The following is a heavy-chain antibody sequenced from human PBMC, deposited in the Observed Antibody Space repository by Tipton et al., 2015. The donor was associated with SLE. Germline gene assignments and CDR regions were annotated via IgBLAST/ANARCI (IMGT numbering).Heavy chain of an antibody. CDR1: GFTFSSYA. Sequence: SLRLSCAASGFTFSSYAMHWVRQAPGKGLEWVSGISWNSGNIGYADSVKDRFTISRDNAKNSLYLQMNSLRPEDAAIYYCAKDRNYGEPRGMDVWGQGTTVTVSS. CDR3: AKDRNYGEPRGMDV. D-gene: IGHD4-17*01. V-gene: IGHV3-9*01. CDR2: ISWNSGNI. J-gene: IGHJ6*02.